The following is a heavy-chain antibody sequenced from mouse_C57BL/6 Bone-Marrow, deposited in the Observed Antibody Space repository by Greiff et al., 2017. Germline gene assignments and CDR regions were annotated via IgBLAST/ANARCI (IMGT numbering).Heavy chain of an antibody. D-gene: IGHD4-1*01. CDR3: TTLTGAVDY. Sequence: DVKLQESGAELVRPGASVKLSCTASGFNIKDDYMHWVKQRPEQGLEWIGWIDPENGDTEYASKFQGKATITADTSSNTAYLQLSSLTSEDTAVYYCTTLTGAVDYWGQGTTLTVSS. CDR1: GFNIKDDY. J-gene: IGHJ2*01. V-gene: IGHV14-4*01. CDR2: IDPENGDT.